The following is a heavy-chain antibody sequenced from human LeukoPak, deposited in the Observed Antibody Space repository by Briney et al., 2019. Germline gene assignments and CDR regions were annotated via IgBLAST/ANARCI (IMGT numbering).Heavy chain of an antibody. V-gene: IGHV3-7*01. D-gene: IGHD2-2*01. CDR1: GFTFTNYW. CDR2: IKKDGSEK. Sequence: GGSLRLSCAVSGFTFTNYWMSWVRQAPGKGLEWVANIKKDGSEKYYVDSVKGRFTISRDNAKNSVYLQMNSLRAEDTAVYYCARTYCSSTSCYVDYWGQGTLVTVSS. CDR3: ARTYCSSTSCYVDY. J-gene: IGHJ4*02.